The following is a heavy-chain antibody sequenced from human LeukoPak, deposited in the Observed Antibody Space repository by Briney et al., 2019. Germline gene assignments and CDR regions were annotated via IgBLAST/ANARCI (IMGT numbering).Heavy chain of an antibody. Sequence: ASVKVSCKASGGTFSSYAISWVRQAPGQGLEWMGGIIPIFGTANYAQKFQGRVTITADESTSTAYMELSSLRSEDTAVYYCARDSSYCSSTSCYRGAFDYWGQGTLVTVSS. CDR2: IIPIFGTA. CDR3: ARDSSYCSSTSCYRGAFDY. J-gene: IGHJ4*02. D-gene: IGHD2-2*02. V-gene: IGHV1-69*01. CDR1: GGTFSSYA.